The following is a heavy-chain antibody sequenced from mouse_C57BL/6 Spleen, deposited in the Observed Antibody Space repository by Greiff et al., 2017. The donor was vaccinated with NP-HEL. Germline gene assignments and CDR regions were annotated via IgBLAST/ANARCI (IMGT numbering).Heavy chain of an antibody. CDR3: VRQGPNGSSLGWYFDV. CDR1: GFSFNTYA. V-gene: IGHV10-1*01. J-gene: IGHJ1*03. Sequence: DVHLVESGGGLVQPKGSLKLSCAASGFSFNTYAMNWVRQAPGKGLEWVARIRSKSNNYATYYADSVKDRFTISRDDSESMLYLQMNNLKTEDTAMYYCVRQGPNGSSLGWYFDVWGTGTTVTVSS. CDR2: IRSKSNNYAT. D-gene: IGHD1-1*01.